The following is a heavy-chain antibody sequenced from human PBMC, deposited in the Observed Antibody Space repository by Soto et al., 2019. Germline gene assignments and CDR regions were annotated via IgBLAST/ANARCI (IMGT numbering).Heavy chain of an antibody. CDR2: ISGSGGIT. V-gene: IGHV3-23*01. D-gene: IGHD4-17*01. J-gene: IGHJ5*02. CDR3: AKVPVFDYGDLGS. CDR1: GFTFSSYA. Sequence: GGSLRLSCAASGFTFSSYAMSWVRQAPGKGLEWVSGISGSGGITYYAGSVKGRFTISRDNSKNTLFLQMNSLRAEDTAVYYCAKVPVFDYGDLGSWGQGTLVTVSS.